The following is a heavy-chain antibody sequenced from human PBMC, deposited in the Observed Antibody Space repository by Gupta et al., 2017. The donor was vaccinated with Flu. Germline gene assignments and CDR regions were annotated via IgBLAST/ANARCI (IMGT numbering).Heavy chain of an antibody. J-gene: IGHJ6*02. V-gene: IGHV1-69*01. D-gene: IGHD3-3*01. CDR3: ARTPSPDYDFWSGSRYYYYGMDV. CDR2: IIPIFGTA. CDR1: GGTFSSYA. Sequence: QVQLVQSGAEVKKPGSSVKVSCKASGGTFSSYALSWVRQAPGQGLEWMGGIIPIFGTANYAQKFQGRVTITADESTSTAYMELSSLRSEDTAVYYCARTPSPDYDFWSGSRYYYYGMDVWGQGTTVTVSS.